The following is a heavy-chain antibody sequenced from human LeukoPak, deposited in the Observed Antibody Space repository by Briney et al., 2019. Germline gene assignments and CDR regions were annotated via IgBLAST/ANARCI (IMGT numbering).Heavy chain of an antibody. D-gene: IGHD2-15*01. CDR1: GGSISSYY. V-gene: IGHV4-59*08. CDR3: ARQMGYCSGGSCYRIGPFDY. CDR2: IYYSGST. J-gene: IGHJ4*02. Sequence: NPSETLSLTCTVSGGSISSYYWSWIRQPPGKGLEWLGYIYYSGSTNYNPSLKSRVTISVDTSKNQFSLKLSSVTAADTAVYYCARQMGYCSGGSCYRIGPFDYWGQGTLVTVSS.